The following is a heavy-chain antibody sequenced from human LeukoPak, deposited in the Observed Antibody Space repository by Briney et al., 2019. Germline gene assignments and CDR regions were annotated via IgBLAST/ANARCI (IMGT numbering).Heavy chain of an antibody. V-gene: IGHV3-7*05. Sequence: GGSLRLSCAVSGFTFSRYWMSWVRQAPGKGLEWVANIKEDGGEKYYVDSVKGRFTISRDNAKNSLYLQMNSLRAEDTAVYYCARDGITIFGVVIKGDYWGQGTLVTVSS. D-gene: IGHD3-3*01. CDR2: IKEDGGEK. J-gene: IGHJ4*02. CDR3: ARDGITIFGVVIKGDY. CDR1: GFTFSRYW.